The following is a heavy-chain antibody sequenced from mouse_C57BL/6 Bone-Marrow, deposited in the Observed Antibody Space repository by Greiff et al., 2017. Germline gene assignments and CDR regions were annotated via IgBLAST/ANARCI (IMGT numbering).Heavy chain of an antibody. CDR2: IYPRSGNT. CDR3: ATVVAHFDY. V-gene: IGHV1-81*01. J-gene: IGHJ2*01. Sequence: QVQLKESGAELARPGASVKLSCKASGYTFTSYGISWVKQRTGQGLEWIGEIYPRSGNTYYNEKFKGKATLTADKSSSTAYMELRSLTSEDSAVDFCATVVAHFDYWGQGTTLTVSS. D-gene: IGHD1-1*01. CDR1: GYTFTSYG.